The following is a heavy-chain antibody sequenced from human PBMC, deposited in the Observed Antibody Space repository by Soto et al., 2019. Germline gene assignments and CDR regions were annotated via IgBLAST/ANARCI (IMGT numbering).Heavy chain of an antibody. V-gene: IGHV3-53*01. Sequence: GGSLRLSCAASGFTVSSSYMRWVRHAPGKGLEWVSVIYSTGTTYYADSVKGRFTISRDNSKNTLYLQMNSLRAEDTAVYYCARGGNYYDSSGHYYAPYYFDYWGQGTLVTVSS. CDR3: ARGGNYYDSSGHYYAPYYFDY. D-gene: IGHD3-22*01. CDR1: GFTVSSSY. J-gene: IGHJ4*02. CDR2: IYSTGTT.